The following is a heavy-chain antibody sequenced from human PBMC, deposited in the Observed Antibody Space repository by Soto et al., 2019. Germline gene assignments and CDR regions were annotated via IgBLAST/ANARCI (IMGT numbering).Heavy chain of an antibody. CDR3: ARITRAYYGLDP. CDR2: IYYSGHT. J-gene: IGHJ5*02. D-gene: IGHD3-22*01. V-gene: IGHV4-61*01. CDR1: GGSVTSGSHY. Sequence: QVQLQESGPGLVKPSETLSLTCTVSGGSVTSGSHYWNWIRQPPGKGLEWIGYIYYSGHTSYNPSLKSRVTMSVDTSKNQFSLTLSSVTAADTALYYCARITRAYYGLDPWGQGPLVTVSS.